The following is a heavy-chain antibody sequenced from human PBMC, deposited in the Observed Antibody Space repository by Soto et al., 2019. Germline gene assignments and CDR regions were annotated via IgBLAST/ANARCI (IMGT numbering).Heavy chain of an antibody. J-gene: IGHJ4*02. CDR2: IRSKANSYAT. V-gene: IGHV3-73*01. D-gene: IGHD6-6*01. CDR1: GFTFSGSA. Sequence: GSLRLSCAASGFTFSGSAMHWVRQASGKGLEWVGRIRSKANSYATAYAASVKGRFTISRDDSKNTAYLQMNSLKTEDTAVYYCTRPGIAARVDYWGQGTLVTVSS. CDR3: TRPGIAARVDY.